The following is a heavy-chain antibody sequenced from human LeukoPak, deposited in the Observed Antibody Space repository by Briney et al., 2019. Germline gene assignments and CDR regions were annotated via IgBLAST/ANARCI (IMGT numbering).Heavy chain of an antibody. J-gene: IGHJ3*02. D-gene: IGHD2-21*02. CDR2: ISYDGSNK. CDR1: GLTFSSYA. V-gene: IGHV3-30*04. Sequence: GGSLRLSCAASGLTFSSYAMHWVRQAPGKGMEWVAVISYDGSNKYYADSVKGRFTISRDNSKNTLYLQMNSLRAEDTAVYYCARDNIVVVTATVDAFDIWGQGQWSPSLQ. CDR3: ARDNIVVVTATVDAFDI.